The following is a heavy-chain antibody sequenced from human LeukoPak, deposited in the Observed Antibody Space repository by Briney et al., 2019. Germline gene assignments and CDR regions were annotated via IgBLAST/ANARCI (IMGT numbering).Heavy chain of an antibody. D-gene: IGHD2-15*01. CDR3: AKDPRSLLLQNWFDP. Sequence: GGSLRLSCVGSGFTFRSHAMSWVRQAPEKGLEFASGIYENGGTTYYADSVKGRFSISRDNSKNTLYLQMDSLRGEDTAVYYCAKDPRSLLLQNWFDPWGQGTLVTVSS. CDR2: IYENGGTT. V-gene: IGHV3-23*01. CDR1: GFTFRSHA. J-gene: IGHJ5*02.